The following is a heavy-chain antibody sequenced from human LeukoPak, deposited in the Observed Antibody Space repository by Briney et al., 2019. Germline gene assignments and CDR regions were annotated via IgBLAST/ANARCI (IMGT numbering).Heavy chain of an antibody. CDR3: ARTTTSFDD. Sequence: PSETLSLTCTVSGGSISSYYWSWIRQPPGKGLEWIGYISYSGSTNYNPSLKSRVTISLDTSKNQFSLNLSSVTAADTAVYYCARTTTSFDDWGQGTLVTVPS. J-gene: IGHJ4*02. V-gene: IGHV4-59*01. D-gene: IGHD1-26*01. CDR1: GGSISSYY. CDR2: ISYSGST.